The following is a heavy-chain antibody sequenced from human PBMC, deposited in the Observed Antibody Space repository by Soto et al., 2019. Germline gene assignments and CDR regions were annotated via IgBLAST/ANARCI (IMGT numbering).Heavy chain of an antibody. J-gene: IGHJ4*02. CDR1: GFTFSNDW. CDR3: ARWFTYGNFDYFDY. Sequence: GGPLRLSCAASGFTFSNDWMHLIRQAQGKGLVWVSRIDSGGRTTTYADSVKGRFTISRDNTKNTLYLQMNGLRAEDTALYYCARWFTYGNFDYFDYWGQGTQVTVSS. CDR2: IDSGGRTT. D-gene: IGHD3-10*01. V-gene: IGHV3-74*01.